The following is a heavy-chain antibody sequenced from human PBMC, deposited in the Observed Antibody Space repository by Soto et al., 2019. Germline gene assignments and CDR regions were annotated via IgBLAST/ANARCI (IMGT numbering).Heavy chain of an antibody. D-gene: IGHD4-17*01. J-gene: IGHJ6*02. CDR3: ARDSVRDYLYYYYGMDV. Sequence: GGSLRLSCAASGFTFSSYTMNWVRQAPGRGLEGVSSIGTSSSFIYYADSVKGRFTISRDNAKNSMFLQMNSLRADDTAVYYCARDSVRDYLYYYYGMDVWGQGTTVTVSS. CDR1: GFTFSSYT. CDR2: IGTSSSFI. V-gene: IGHV3-21*01.